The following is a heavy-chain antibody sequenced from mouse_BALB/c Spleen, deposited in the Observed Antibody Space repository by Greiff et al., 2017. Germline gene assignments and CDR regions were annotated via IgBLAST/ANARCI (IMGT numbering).Heavy chain of an antibody. J-gene: IGHJ2*01. D-gene: IGHD1-1*01. V-gene: IGHV2-9*02. Sequence: VQRVESGPGLVAPSQSLSITCTVSGFSLTSYGVHWVRQPPGKGLEWLGVIWAGGSTNYNSALMSRLSISKDNSKSQVVLKMNSLQTDDTAMYYCARGYYGTLDYWGQGTTLTVSS. CDR2: IWAGGST. CDR3: ARGYYGTLDY. CDR1: GFSLTSYG.